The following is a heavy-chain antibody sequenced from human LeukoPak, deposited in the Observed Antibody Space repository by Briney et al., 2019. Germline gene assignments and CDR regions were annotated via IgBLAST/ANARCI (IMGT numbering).Heavy chain of an antibody. V-gene: IGHV4-59*08. J-gene: IGHJ4*02. Sequence: KSSETLSLTCTVSGGSISSYYWSWIRQPPGKGLEWIGYIYYSGSTNYNPSLKSRVTISVDTSKNQFSLKLSSVTAADTAVYYCARLWFGEKDYCGQGTLVTVSS. CDR1: GGSISSYY. CDR2: IYYSGST. D-gene: IGHD3-10*01. CDR3: ARLWFGEKDY.